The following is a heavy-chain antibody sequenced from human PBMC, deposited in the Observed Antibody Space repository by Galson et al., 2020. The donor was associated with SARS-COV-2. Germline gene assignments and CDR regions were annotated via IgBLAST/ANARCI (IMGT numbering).Heavy chain of an antibody. CDR2: INPNSGGT. D-gene: IGHD5-12*01. J-gene: IGHJ4*02. CDR1: GYTFTAYY. Sequence: ASVKVSCKTSGYTFTAYYIHWVRQAPGQGLEWMGWINPNSGGTNYAQKFQGWVTMTRDTSISTAYMELSRLKSDETAVYYCARETEMATFNYFDYWGQGTLVTVSS. CDR3: ARETEMATFNYFDY. V-gene: IGHV1-2*04.